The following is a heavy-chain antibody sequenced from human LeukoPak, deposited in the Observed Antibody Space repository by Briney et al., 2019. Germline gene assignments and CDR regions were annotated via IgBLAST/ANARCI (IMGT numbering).Heavy chain of an antibody. Sequence: ASVKVSCKASGYTFTSYGISWVRQAPGQGLEWMGWISAYNGNTNYAQKLQGRVTMTTDTSTSTAYMELRSLRSDDTAVYYCARYRLVVVTAVFDYWGQGTLVTVSS. CDR1: GYTFTSYG. D-gene: IGHD2-21*02. V-gene: IGHV1-18*01. J-gene: IGHJ4*02. CDR3: ARYRLVVVTAVFDY. CDR2: ISAYNGNT.